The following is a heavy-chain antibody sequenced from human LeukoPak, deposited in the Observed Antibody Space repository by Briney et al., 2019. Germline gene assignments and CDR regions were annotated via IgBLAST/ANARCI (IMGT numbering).Heavy chain of an antibody. CDR3: ARGRVAAAGSDY. Sequence: SETLSLTCTVSGGSISSYYWSWIRQPPGKGLEWIGYIYYGGSTNYNPSLKSRVTISVDTSKNQFSLKLSSVTAADTAVYYCARGRVAAAGSDYWGQGTLVTVSS. CDR1: GGSISSYY. J-gene: IGHJ4*02. CDR2: IYYGGST. D-gene: IGHD6-13*01. V-gene: IGHV4-59*01.